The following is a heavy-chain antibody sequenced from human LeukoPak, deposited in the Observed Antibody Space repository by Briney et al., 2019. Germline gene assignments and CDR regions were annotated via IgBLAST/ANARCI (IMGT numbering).Heavy chain of an antibody. CDR3: ARDPYDYGDYGFDVRWSFFDY. V-gene: IGHV3-30*01. J-gene: IGHJ4*02. CDR2: ISYDGSNK. D-gene: IGHD4-17*01. CDR1: GFTFSSYA. Sequence: GGSLRLSCAASGFTFSSYAMHWVRQAPGKGLEWVAVISYDGSNKYYADSVKGRFTTSRDNSKNTLYLQMNSLRAEDTAVYYCARDPYDYGDYGFDVRWSFFDYWGQGTLVTVSS.